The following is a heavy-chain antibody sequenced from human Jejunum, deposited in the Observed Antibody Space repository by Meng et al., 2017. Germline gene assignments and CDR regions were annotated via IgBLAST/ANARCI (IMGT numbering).Heavy chain of an antibody. CDR3: ARELISYAFDY. V-gene: IGHV1-2*06. Sequence: QVQLVHSGAEVKQPGASVKVSCKASGYTFTDFYIHWVRQAPGQGLEWMGRINTRTGGTIYTQKFYGRVTMTRDTSISTAYMELSRLRSDDTAVYYCARELISYAFDYWGQGSLVTVSS. CDR1: GYTFTDFY. J-gene: IGHJ4*02. D-gene: IGHD1-26*01. CDR2: INTRTGGT.